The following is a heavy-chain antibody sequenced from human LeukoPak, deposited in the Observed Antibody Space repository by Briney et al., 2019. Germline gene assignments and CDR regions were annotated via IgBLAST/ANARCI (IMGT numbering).Heavy chain of an antibody. J-gene: IGHJ4*02. Sequence: PSETLSLTCTVSGGSISSYYWSWLRQPPGKGLEWIGYMYYSGSTNYNPSLKSRVTISVDTSKNQFSLKLNSVTAADTAVYYCARQSHPRGYFDYWGQGTLVTVSS. D-gene: IGHD3-10*01. V-gene: IGHV4-59*08. CDR1: GGSISSYY. CDR3: ARQSHPRGYFDY. CDR2: MYYSGST.